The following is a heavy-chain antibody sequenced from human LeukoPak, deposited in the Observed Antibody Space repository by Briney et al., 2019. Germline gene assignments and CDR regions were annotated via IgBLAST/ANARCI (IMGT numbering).Heavy chain of an antibody. V-gene: IGHV3-23*01. CDR3: ARERCSGGSCYGSNYFDY. D-gene: IGHD2-15*01. CDR2: ISGSGGST. CDR1: GFTFSSYA. Sequence: GGSLRLSCAASGFTFSSYAMSWVRQAPGKGLEWVSAISGSGGSTYYADSVKGRFTISRDNSKNTLYLQMNSLRAEDTAVYYCARERCSGGSCYGSNYFDYWGQGTLVTVSS. J-gene: IGHJ4*02.